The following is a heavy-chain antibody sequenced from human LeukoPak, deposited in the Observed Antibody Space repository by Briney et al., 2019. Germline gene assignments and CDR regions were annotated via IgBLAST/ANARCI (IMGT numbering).Heavy chain of an antibody. J-gene: IGHJ4*02. V-gene: IGHV1-24*01. CDR2: FDPEDGET. CDR3: ARDLGIVVVPAAPAY. D-gene: IGHD2-2*01. Sequence: ASVKVSCKVSGYTLTELSMHWVRQAPGKGLEWMGGFDPEDGETIYAQKFQGRVTMTEDTSTDTAYMELRSLRSDDTAVYYCARDLGIVVVPAAPAYWGQGTLVTVSS. CDR1: GYTLTELS.